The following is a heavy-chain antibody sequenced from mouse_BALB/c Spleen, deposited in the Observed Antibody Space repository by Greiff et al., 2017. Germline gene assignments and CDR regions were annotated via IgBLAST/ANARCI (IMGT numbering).Heavy chain of an antibody. V-gene: IGHV1-14*01. CDR1: GYTFTSYV. D-gene: IGHD1-1*01. Sequence: VHVKQSGPELVKPGASVKMSCKASGYTFTSYVMHWVKQKPGQGLEWIGYINPYNDGTKYNEKFKGKATLTSDKSSSTAYMELSSLTSEDSAVYYCAIKGDYVGYCDYWGQGTTLTLSS. CDR2: INPYNDGT. J-gene: IGHJ2*01. CDR3: AIKGDYVGYCDY.